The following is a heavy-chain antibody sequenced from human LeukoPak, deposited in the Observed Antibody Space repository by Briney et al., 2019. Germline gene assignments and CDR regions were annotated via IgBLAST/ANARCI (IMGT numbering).Heavy chain of an antibody. CDR2: IIPIFGTA. CDR3: ARDKGSSGWLDY. V-gene: IGHV1-69*13. J-gene: IGHJ4*02. Sequence: SVKVSCKASGGTFSSYAISWVRQAPGQGLEWVGGIIPIFGTANYAQKFQGRVTITADESTSTAYMELSSLRSEDTAVYYCARDKGSSGWLDYWGQGTLVTVSS. D-gene: IGHD6-19*01. CDR1: GGTFSSYA.